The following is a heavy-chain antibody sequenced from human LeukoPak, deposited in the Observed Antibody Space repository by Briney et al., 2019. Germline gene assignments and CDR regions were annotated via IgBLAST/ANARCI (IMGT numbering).Heavy chain of an antibody. CDR3: ARDLGGGYHYFDY. D-gene: IGHD2-15*01. J-gene: IGHJ4*02. V-gene: IGHV3-7*01. CDR1: GFTFSSSG. CDR2: IKQDGSEK. Sequence: GGSLRLSCAASGFTFSSSGMYWVRQAPGKGLEWVANIKQDGSEKYYVDSVKGRFTISRDNAKNSLYLQMNSLRAEDTAVYYCARDLGGGYHYFDYWGQGTLVTVSS.